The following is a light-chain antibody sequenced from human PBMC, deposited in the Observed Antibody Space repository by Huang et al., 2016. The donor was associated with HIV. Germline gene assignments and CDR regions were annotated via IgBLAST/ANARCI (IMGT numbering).Light chain of an antibody. CDR3: QQYNSYAYT. CDR2: RAS. CDR1: QSIPNY. V-gene: IGKV1-5*03. Sequence: DIQMTQSPSTLSASVGDRVTITCRARQSIPNYVAWYQQKPGKVPKVLIYRASSLESGVPSRFGGSGSGAEFTLTISSLQPDDFATYYCQQYNSYAYTFGQGTKLEIK. J-gene: IGKJ2*01.